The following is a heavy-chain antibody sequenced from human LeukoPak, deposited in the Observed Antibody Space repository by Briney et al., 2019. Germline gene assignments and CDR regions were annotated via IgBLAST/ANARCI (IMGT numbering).Heavy chain of an antibody. V-gene: IGHV4-30-2*01. Sequence: SQTLSLTCAVSGGSISSGGYSWSWIRQPPGKGLEWIGYIYHSGSTYYNPSLKSRVTISVDRSKNQFSLKLSSVTAADTAVYYCARVHAYFDYWGQGTLVTVSS. CDR2: IYHSGST. CDR3: ARVHAYFDY. CDR1: GGSISSGGYS. J-gene: IGHJ4*02.